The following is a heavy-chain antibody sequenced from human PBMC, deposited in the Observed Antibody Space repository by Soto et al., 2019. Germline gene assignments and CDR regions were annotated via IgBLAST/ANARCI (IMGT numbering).Heavy chain of an antibody. CDR3: ARGHYFGSGSTD. CDR1: GDSISGGGFS. V-gene: IGHV4-30-2*06. CDR2: IYPSGTS. D-gene: IGHD3-10*01. Sequence: PSETLSLTCAFSGDSISGGGFSWNWIRQSPGKGLEWIGYIYPSGTSYYNPSLKSRVTISVDKSQNQFSLRLSSMTAADAAVYYCARGHYFGSGSTDWGHGTLVTVSS. J-gene: IGHJ4*01.